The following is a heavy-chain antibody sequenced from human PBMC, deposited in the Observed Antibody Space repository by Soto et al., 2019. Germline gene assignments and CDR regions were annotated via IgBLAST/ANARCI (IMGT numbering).Heavy chain of an antibody. J-gene: IGHJ4*02. V-gene: IGHV4-59*01. Sequence: SETLSLTCTVSGGSISSYYWSWIRQPPGKGLEWSGYIYYSGSTNYNPSLKSRVSISVDTSKNEFSLKLSSVTAAATAVYYCGRGDGYNPRYFGYCGLVSLVTVSS. CDR3: GRGDGYNPRYFGY. CDR2: IYYSGST. D-gene: IGHD5-12*01. CDR1: GGSISSYY.